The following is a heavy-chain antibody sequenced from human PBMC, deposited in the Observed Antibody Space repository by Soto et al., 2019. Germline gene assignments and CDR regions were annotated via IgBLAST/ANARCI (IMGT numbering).Heavy chain of an antibody. V-gene: IGHV4-34*01. D-gene: IGHD2-2*01. CDR3: ARGGRCSSASCPPDY. CDR1: GGSSSGYY. J-gene: IGHJ4*02. Sequence: QVQLQQWGAGLLKPSETLSLTCVVYGGSSSGYYWSWIRQPPGKGLEWIGEINHSGSTNYNSSLKSRVTISVDTSKNQFSLKLSSVTAADTAVCYCARGGRCSSASCPPDYWGQGTLVTVSS. CDR2: INHSGST.